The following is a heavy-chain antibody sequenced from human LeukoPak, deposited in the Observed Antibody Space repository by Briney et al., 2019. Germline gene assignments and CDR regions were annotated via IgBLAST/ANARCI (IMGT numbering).Heavy chain of an antibody. CDR2: ISSSGSTI. CDR1: GFTFSSYE. Sequence: PGGSLRLSCAASGFTFSSYEMNWVRQAPGKGLEWVSYISSSGSTIYYADSVKGRSTISRDNAKNSLYLQMNSLRAEDTAVYYCARGTMIVVVTPSGIDYWGQGTLVTVSS. D-gene: IGHD3-22*01. J-gene: IGHJ4*02. V-gene: IGHV3-48*03. CDR3: ARGTMIVVVTPSGIDY.